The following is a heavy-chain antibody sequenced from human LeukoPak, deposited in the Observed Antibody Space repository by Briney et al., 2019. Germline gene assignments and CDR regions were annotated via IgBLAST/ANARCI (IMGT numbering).Heavy chain of an antibody. Sequence: GGSLRLSCAASLFTFSSYAMSWGRQAPGTGLEWGSGISGSGGVTNYAYSVTARFTISRDNSKHTLYLQMNSLRAEDPAVYYCAKDADSTILELFDYWGQGTLVTVS. J-gene: IGHJ4*02. CDR3: AKDADSTILELFDY. CDR1: LFTFSSYA. V-gene: IGHV3-23*01. CDR2: ISGSGGVT. D-gene: IGHD1-7*01.